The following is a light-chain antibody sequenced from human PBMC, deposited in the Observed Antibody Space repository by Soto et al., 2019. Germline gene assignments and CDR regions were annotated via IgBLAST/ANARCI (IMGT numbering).Light chain of an antibody. J-gene: IGKJ1*01. CDR2: GPS. Sequence: EIVLTQSPATLSVSPGARATLSCRASQSISTNLAWYQQKPGQAPRLLIYGPSTRAPGIPARFSGSWSGTEFTLTISSLQSEDFAIYYCQQYNNWPPWTFGQGTKVEV. CDR3: QQYNNWPPWT. V-gene: IGKV3-15*01. CDR1: QSISTN.